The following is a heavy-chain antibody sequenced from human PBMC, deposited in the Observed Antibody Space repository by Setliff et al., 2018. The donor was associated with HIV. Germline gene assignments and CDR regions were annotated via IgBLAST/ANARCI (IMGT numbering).Heavy chain of an antibody. D-gene: IGHD2-15*01. V-gene: IGHV1-2*02. Sequence: GASVKVSCKASGYTFTEYYIHWVRQAPGQGLEWMGWINPKSGVTSYAQNFRARVTMTRDTSSTTAYMELSTLRSDDTALYYCARDLIRITPHGDLPFWGQGTLVTVSS. J-gene: IGHJ4*02. CDR3: ARDLIRITPHGDLPF. CDR2: INPKSGVT. CDR1: GYTFTEYY.